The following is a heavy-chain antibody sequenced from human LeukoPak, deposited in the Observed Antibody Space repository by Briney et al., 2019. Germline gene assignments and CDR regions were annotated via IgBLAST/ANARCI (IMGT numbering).Heavy chain of an antibody. D-gene: IGHD2-21*01. CDR3: AKLNLGEMAYFDS. CDR2: ISVGGGDT. V-gene: IGHV3-23*01. J-gene: IGHJ4*02. CDR1: GFIFSSYV. Sequence: TEGSLRLSCEASGFIFSSYVMGWVRQAPGKGLECVSSISVGGGDTFTADSVKGRFTITRENSKNTLYLQMMGLRVEDTAIYYCAKLNLGEMAYFDSWGQGILVTVSS.